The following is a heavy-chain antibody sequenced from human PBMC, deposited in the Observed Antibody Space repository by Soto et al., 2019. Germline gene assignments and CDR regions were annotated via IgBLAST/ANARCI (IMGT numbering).Heavy chain of an antibody. V-gene: IGHV2-70*04. CDR1: GFSLSTSGVG. Sequence: ASGPTLVNPTQTLTLTCTFSGFSLSTSGVGVGWIRQPPGKALEWLARIDWDDAKFFNPSLKTRLTVSKDTSKNQVVLALTNMDPVDSGTYYCARMIFGRTGEYYFDYWGQGILVTVSS. J-gene: IGHJ4*02. CDR2: IDWDDAK. CDR3: ARMIFGRTGEYYFDY. D-gene: IGHD3-3*01.